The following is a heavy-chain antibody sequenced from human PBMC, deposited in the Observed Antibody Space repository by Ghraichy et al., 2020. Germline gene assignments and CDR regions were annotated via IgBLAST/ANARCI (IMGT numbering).Heavy chain of an antibody. J-gene: IGHJ4*02. Sequence: GGSLRLSCAASGFTFSDYYMSWIRQAPGKGLEWVSYISSSSYTNYADSVKGRFTISRDNAKNSLYLQMNSLRAEDTAVYYCARAARYFDWLLYESSFDYWGPGTLVTVSS. CDR2: ISSSSYT. D-gene: IGHD3-9*01. V-gene: IGHV3-11*06. CDR1: GFTFSDYY. CDR3: ARAARYFDWLLYESSFDY.